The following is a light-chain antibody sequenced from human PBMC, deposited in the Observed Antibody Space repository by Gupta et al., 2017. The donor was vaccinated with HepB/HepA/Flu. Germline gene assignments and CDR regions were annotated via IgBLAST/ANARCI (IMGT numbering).Light chain of an antibody. CDR2: EES. V-gene: IGLV3-21*03. J-gene: IGLJ2*01. CDR3: HEYGSTSEHYYG. Sequence: SYVLTQPPSVSVAPGKTARITCGGNNIGSKSVHWYQQKPGQAPVLGVEEESDRPSGIPARFSGANSGVKANLTPTRGDAGDEADDDGHEYGSTSEHYYGFGGGTKLTVL. CDR1: NIGSKS.